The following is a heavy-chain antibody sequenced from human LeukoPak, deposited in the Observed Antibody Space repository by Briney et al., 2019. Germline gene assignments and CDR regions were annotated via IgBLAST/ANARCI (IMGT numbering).Heavy chain of an antibody. CDR1: GGSISSYY. J-gene: IGHJ6*03. CDR2: IYYSGST. V-gene: IGHV4-59*01. D-gene: IGHD2-2*01. Sequence: PSETLSLTCTVSGGSISSYYWSWIRQPPGKGLGWIGNIYYSGSTNYNPSLKSRVTISVDTSKNQFSLKLSSVIAADTAVYYCARTTEGYCSSASCFGFSYSYYMDVWGKGTTVIISS. CDR3: ARTTEGYCSSASCFGFSYSYYMDV.